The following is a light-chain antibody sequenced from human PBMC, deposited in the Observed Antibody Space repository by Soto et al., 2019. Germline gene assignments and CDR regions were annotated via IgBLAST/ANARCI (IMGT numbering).Light chain of an antibody. CDR2: DAS. J-gene: IGKJ5*01. Sequence: DIQMTQSPSTLSASVGDRVTITCRASQSISSWVAWYQQKLGRAPRLLIYDASSLESGVPSRFSGSGSGTEFTLTISSLQPDDSATYYCQQTYSTPITFGQGTRLEVK. CDR1: QSISSW. V-gene: IGKV1-5*01. CDR3: QQTYSTPIT.